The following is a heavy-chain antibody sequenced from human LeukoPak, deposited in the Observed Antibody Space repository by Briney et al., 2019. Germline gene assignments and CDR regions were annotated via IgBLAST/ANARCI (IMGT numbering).Heavy chain of an antibody. CDR1: GFTFNNYS. CDR2: ISSSSSYI. V-gene: IGHV3-21*01. D-gene: IGHD3-9*01. Sequence: GGSLRLSCAASGFTFNNYSMNWVRLAPGKGLEWVSSISSSSSYIYYADSVKGRFTISRDNAKNSLYLQMNSLRAEDTAVYYCARGGSFDWLLDGVNGWFDPWGQGTLVTVSS. CDR3: ARGGSFDWLLDGVNGWFDP. J-gene: IGHJ5*02.